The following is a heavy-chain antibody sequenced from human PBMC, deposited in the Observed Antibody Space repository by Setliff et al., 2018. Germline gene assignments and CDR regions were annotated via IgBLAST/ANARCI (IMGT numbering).Heavy chain of an antibody. D-gene: IGHD3-10*01. J-gene: IGHJ5*02. CDR2: IYPGDSIT. V-gene: IGHV5-51*01. CDR3: ARHPYYYGSGTYLDNNNRWFDP. Sequence: GESLKISCKGPGYSFSTCWIGWVRQMPGKGLEWMGIIYPGDSITRYSPSFQGQVTISVDKSINTAYLQWSSLRASDTAIYYCARHPYYYGSGTYLDNNNRWFDPWGQGTLVTVSS. CDR1: GYSFSTCW.